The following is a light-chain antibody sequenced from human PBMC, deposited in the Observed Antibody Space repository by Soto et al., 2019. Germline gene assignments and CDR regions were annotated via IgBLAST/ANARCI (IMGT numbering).Light chain of an antibody. J-gene: IGLJ2*01. V-gene: IGLV1-51*01. Sequence: QSVLTQPLSVSAAPGQKVSISCSGSSSNIGNNDVSWYQQLPGTAPKLLIYDNDKRPSGIPDRFSGSKSGTSATLGITGLQAGDEADYYCGTWDSSLTVAVFGGGTKLTVL. CDR3: GTWDSSLTVAV. CDR2: DND. CDR1: SSNIGNND.